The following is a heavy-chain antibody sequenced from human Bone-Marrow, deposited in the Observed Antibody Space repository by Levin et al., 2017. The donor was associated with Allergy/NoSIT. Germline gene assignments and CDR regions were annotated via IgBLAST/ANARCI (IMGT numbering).Heavy chain of an antibody. CDR2: ISYDGSNK. J-gene: IGHJ4*02. CDR1: GFTFSSYA. Sequence: GESLKISCAASGFTFSSYAMHWVRQAPGKGLEWVAVISYDGSNKYYADSVKGRFTISRDNSKNTLYLQMNSLRAEDTAVYYCARLSGYCSGGSCYHTYWGQGTLVTVSS. D-gene: IGHD2-15*01. V-gene: IGHV3-30-3*01. CDR3: ARLSGYCSGGSCYHTY.